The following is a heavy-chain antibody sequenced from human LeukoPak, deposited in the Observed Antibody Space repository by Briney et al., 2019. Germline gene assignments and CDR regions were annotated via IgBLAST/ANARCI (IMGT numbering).Heavy chain of an antibody. D-gene: IGHD3-16*01. CDR1: GFTFSSFP. V-gene: IGHV3-30*04. CDR3: ARSLIPGRWYFDL. CDR2: ISTDGSYK. J-gene: IGHJ2*01. Sequence: PGKSLRLSCAVSGFTFSSFPFHWVRQAPGKGLEWVAAISTDGSYKYHGDSVKGRFTISRDNPMNTLYLQMNGLRPDDTAMYYCARSLIPGRWYFDLWGRGTLVTVSS.